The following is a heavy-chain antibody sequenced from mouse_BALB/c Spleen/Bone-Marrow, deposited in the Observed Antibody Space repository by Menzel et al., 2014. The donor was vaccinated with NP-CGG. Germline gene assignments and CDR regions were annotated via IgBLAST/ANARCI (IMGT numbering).Heavy chain of an antibody. Sequence: QVQLQQPGAELVRPGSSVKISCKASGYAFSTYWMNWVKQRPGQGLERIGQIYPGDGDTNYNGKFKDKVILTADKSSSTAYMQLSSLTSEDSAVYFCARSGKGAMDYWGQGTSVTVSS. J-gene: IGHJ4*01. D-gene: IGHD2-1*01. CDR1: GYAFSTYW. CDR2: IYPGDGDT. CDR3: ARSGKGAMDY. V-gene: IGHV1-80*01.